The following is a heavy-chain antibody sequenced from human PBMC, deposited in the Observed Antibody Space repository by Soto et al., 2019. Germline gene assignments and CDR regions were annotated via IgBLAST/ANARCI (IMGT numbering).Heavy chain of an antibody. V-gene: IGHV3-23*01. J-gene: IGHJ5*02. CDR3: ARGSYRVSP. CDR2: ILGSGGDT. D-gene: IGHD3-16*02. Sequence: GGSLRLSCAATGFTLRTNGMSWFRQAPGKGLEWVSSILGSGGDTYYADSLKGRFTISRDNSKNTLYLQLNSLGAEDTALYYCARGSYRVSPWGQGTLVTVSS. CDR1: GFTLRTNG.